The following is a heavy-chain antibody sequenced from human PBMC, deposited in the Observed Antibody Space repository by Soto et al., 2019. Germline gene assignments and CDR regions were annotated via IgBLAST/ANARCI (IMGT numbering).Heavy chain of an antibody. CDR1: GYAFSHYG. V-gene: IGHV1-18*01. D-gene: IGHD3-10*01. Sequence: GASVKVSCKASGYAFSHYGITWVRQAPGQGLDWMGWIGPYNGKTNYAQKLQGRVTMTTDTSTGTAYMELRSLRSDDTAVYFCVRDLDGSGSYYTDYWGQGTLVTVSS. J-gene: IGHJ4*02. CDR2: IGPYNGKT. CDR3: VRDLDGSGSYYTDY.